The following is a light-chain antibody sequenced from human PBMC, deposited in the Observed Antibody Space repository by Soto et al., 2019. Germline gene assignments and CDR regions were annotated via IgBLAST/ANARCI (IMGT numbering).Light chain of an antibody. CDR3: EQYSMWPPT. CDR1: QNVNSA. Sequence: EIVMTQSPATLSVSPGERATLSCRASQNVNSAVAWYQQKPGQAPRLLMYSASTRATGFSARFSGDGFGTEFTLTISSLQSEDFVIYYCEQYSMWPPTFGKGTKVDIK. V-gene: IGKV3-15*01. J-gene: IGKJ1*01. CDR2: SAS.